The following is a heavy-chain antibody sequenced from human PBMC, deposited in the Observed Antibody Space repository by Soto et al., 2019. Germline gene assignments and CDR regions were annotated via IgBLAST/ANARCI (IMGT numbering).Heavy chain of an antibody. J-gene: IGHJ4*02. CDR1: GYIFTAYS. V-gene: IGHV1-2*02. D-gene: IGHD4-4*01. Sequence: QVQLEHSATEVKKPGASVKVSCKASGYIFTAYSMHWVRQAPGQGLEWVGWVNPNSGDTIYAQKFQGRVTLMTDTSIKTAYMKLHGLKSDDTATYYCAREASAVTPLDYWGQGTLVIVSS. CDR3: AREASAVTPLDY. CDR2: VNPNSGDT.